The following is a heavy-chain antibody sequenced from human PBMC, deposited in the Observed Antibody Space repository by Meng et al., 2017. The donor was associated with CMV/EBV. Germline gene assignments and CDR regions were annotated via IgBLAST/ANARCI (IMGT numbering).Heavy chain of an antibody. CDR3: ARDGRYSYGLDY. V-gene: IGHV4-31*03. Sequence: TVSGGSISSGGYYWSWIRQHPGKGLEWIGNIYYSGSTSYNPSLKSRVTISVDTSKNQFSLKLSSVTAADTAVYYCARDGRYSYGLDYWGQGTLVTVSS. CDR1: GGSISSGGYY. J-gene: IGHJ4*02. D-gene: IGHD5-18*01. CDR2: IYYSGST.